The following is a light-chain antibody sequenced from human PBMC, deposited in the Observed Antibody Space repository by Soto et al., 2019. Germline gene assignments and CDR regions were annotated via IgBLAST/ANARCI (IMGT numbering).Light chain of an antibody. CDR3: QQRSNWPKT. J-gene: IGKJ2*01. CDR1: QSVSSY. Sequence: ENVLTQSPATLSLSPGERATLSCRASQSVSSYLAWYQHKPGQAPRLLIYDASNRATGIPARFSGSGSGTDFTLTISSLEPEDFAVYYCQQRSNWPKTFGQGTKLEIK. CDR2: DAS. V-gene: IGKV3-11*01.